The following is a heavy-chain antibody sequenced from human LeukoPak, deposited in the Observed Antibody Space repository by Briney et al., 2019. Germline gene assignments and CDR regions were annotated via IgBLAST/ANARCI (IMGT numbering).Heavy chain of an antibody. V-gene: IGHV4-31*03. CDR1: GGSISSGGYY. J-gene: IGHJ4*02. CDR2: IYYSGST. Sequence: SQTLSLTCTVSGGSISSGGYYWSWIRQHPGKGLEWIGYIYYSGSTYYNPSLKSRVTISVDTSKNQFSLKLSSVTAADTAVYYCARSPQGYYDSSGYLDYWGQGTLVTVSP. D-gene: IGHD3-22*01. CDR3: ARSPQGYYDSSGYLDY.